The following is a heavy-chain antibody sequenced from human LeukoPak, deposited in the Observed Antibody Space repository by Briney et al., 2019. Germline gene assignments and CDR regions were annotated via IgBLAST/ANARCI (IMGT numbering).Heavy chain of an antibody. D-gene: IGHD4-17*01. CDR3: ARQGYGDIYYYYGMDV. Sequence: SETLSLTCTVSGGSISSYYWSWIRQPPGKGLEWIGYTYYSGSTNYNPSLKSRVTISVDTSKNQFSLKLSSVTSADTAVYYCARQGYGDIYYYYGMDVWGQGTTVTVSS. V-gene: IGHV4-59*08. CDR2: TYYSGST. CDR1: GGSISSYY. J-gene: IGHJ6*02.